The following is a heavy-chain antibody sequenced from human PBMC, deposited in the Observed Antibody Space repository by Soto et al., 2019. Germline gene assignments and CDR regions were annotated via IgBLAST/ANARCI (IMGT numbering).Heavy chain of an antibody. J-gene: IGHJ4*02. V-gene: IGHV3-23*01. D-gene: IGHD6-6*01. CDR2: ISSAVNT. CDR3: AKQVRDGTSSPYYFDY. Sequence: GSLRLSCAGSGFTFSNYAMSWVRQAPGKGLEWVSAISSAVNTYYADSVKGRFTISRDNSKNTLSLQMNSLRAEDTAVYYCAKQVRDGTSSPYYFDYRGQGTLVTVSS. CDR1: GFTFSNYA.